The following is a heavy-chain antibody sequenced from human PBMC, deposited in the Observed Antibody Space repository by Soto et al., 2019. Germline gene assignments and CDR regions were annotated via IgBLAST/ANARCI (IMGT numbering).Heavy chain of an antibody. CDR1: GFSFSDYY. J-gene: IGHJ4*02. CDR3: VRGGGGGHFDS. CDR2: ISPKSNYR. Sequence: PGGSLRLSCAASGFSFSDYYMTWIRQAPGKGLEWLSYISPKSNYREYADSVKGRHTISRDNAKKSLSLQINSLRVDDTGVYYCVRGGGGGHFDSWGQGTLVTVSS. V-gene: IGHV3-11*05. D-gene: IGHD3-16*01.